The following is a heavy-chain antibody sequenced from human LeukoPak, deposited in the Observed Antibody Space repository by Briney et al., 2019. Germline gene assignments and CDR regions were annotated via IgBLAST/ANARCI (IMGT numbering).Heavy chain of an antibody. CDR1: GYTFKNYG. CDR3: ARGNYDLWSGQRTIYYFDY. J-gene: IGHJ4*02. CDR2: ISAFSRSA. D-gene: IGHD3-3*01. V-gene: IGHV1-18*01. Sequence: GASVKVSCRASGYTFKNYGLIWVKQAPGQGLEWMGWISAFSRSAEYTQKFQDRVTMTTDTSENIAYMEVRSLRSDDTAVYLCARGNYDLWSGQRTIYYFDYWGQGTLLTVSS.